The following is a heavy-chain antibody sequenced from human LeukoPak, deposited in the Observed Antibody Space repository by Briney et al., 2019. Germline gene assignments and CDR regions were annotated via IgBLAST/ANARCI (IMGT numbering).Heavy chain of an antibody. V-gene: IGHV4-59*01. CDR2: IYYSGST. CDR3: ARVDRGSGWYFSSGQSDY. CDR1: GGSISSYY. D-gene: IGHD6-19*01. J-gene: IGHJ4*02. Sequence: SETLSLTCTVSGGSISSYYWSWIRQPPGKGLEWIGYIYYSGSTNYNPSLKSRVTISVDTSKNQFSLKLSSVTAADTAVYYCARVDRGSGWYFSSGQSDYWGQGTLVTVSS.